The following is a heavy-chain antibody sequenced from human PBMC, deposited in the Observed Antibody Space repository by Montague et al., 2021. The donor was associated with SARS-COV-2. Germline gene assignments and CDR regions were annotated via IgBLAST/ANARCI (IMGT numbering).Heavy chain of an antibody. Sequence: SETLSLTCTVSGASMSGYHWSWIRQPAGKALEWIGCIYSNGDTTYNPSLKSRLTMSVDTSERQFSLKMTSVNAADTAIYFCARGSEYYYHPFDYWGHGNLVTVSS. D-gene: IGHD2/OR15-2a*01. CDR2: IYSNGDT. J-gene: IGHJ4*01. CDR3: ARGSEYYYHPFDY. CDR1: GASMSGYH. V-gene: IGHV4-4*07.